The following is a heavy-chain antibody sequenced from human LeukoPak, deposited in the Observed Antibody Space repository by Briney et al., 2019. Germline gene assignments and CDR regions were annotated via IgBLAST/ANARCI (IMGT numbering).Heavy chain of an antibody. CDR2: ISSSGDTI. CDR1: GFTLSHYY. J-gene: IGHJ4*02. Sequence: KSGGSLRLPCAASGFTLSHYYMTWIRQAPGKGLEWLSCISSSGDTIYYADSVKGRFTVSRDNAENSLYLQMNSLRAEDTAMYYCARQGSEIDYWGQGTLVTVSS. CDR3: ARQGSEIDY. V-gene: IGHV3-11*01.